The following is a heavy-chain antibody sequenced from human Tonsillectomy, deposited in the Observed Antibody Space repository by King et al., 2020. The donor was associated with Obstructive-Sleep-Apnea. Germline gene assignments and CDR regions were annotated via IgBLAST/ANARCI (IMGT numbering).Heavy chain of an antibody. Sequence: VQLVESGGGVVQPGRSLRLSCEASGFTFSTYGMHWVRQAPGKGLEWVALISYDGTNKYYGDSVKGRFTISRDDSKNTLYLQMNSLRLEDTALYYCAKDRDVDGSLTLDGFDVWGQGTTVSVSS. J-gene: IGHJ6*02. CDR2: ISYDGTNK. V-gene: IGHV3-30*18. D-gene: IGHD3-10*01. CDR3: AKDRDVDGSLTLDGFDV. CDR1: GFTFSTYG.